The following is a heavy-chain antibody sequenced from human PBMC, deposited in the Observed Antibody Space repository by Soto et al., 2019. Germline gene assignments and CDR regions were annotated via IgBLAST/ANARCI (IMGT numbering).Heavy chain of an antibody. Sequence: GGSLRLSCAASGFTFSSYGMSWVRQAPGKGLEWVANIKQDGSEKYFEDSVKGRFTISRDNAKNSLYLQMNSLRAEDTAVYYCARARTIDVWGQGTTVTVSS. J-gene: IGHJ6*02. CDR3: ARARTIDV. CDR1: GFTFSSYG. V-gene: IGHV3-7*01. CDR2: IKQDGSEK.